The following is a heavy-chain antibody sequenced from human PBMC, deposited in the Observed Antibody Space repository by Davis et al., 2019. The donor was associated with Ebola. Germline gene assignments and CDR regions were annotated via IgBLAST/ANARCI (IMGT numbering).Heavy chain of an antibody. CDR1: GFTFSRYW. D-gene: IGHD2-15*01. CDR3: TREGGGSWGY. Sequence: GESLKISCAASGFTFSRYWMSWVRQAPGKGLEWVANIKTDGTEGYYADSVEGRFAISRDNANNSLFLQMNSLRVEDTAVYYCTREGGGSWGYWGQGTLVTVSS. V-gene: IGHV3-7*01. J-gene: IGHJ4*02. CDR2: IKTDGTEG.